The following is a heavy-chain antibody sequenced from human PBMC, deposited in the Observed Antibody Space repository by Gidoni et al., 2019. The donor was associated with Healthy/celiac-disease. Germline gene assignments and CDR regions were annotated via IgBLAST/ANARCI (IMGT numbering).Heavy chain of an antibody. CDR3: ARAPLSNRDAFDI. Sequence: QLQLQESGPGLVKPSETLSLTCTVSGGSISSSSYYWSWIRQPPGKGLEWIGSIYYSGSTYYTPSLKSRVTISVDTSKNQFSLKLSSVTAADTAVYYCARAPLSNRDAFDIWGQGTMVTVSS. CDR2: IYYSGST. CDR1: GGSISSSSYY. V-gene: IGHV4-39*07. J-gene: IGHJ3*02. D-gene: IGHD4-4*01.